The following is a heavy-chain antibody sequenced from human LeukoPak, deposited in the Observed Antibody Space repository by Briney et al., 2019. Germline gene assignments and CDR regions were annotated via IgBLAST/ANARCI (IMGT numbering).Heavy chain of an antibody. V-gene: IGHV1-8*02. CDR2: MNPNSGNT. CDR1: GYTFTGYY. D-gene: IGHD1-26*01. CDR3: AREGGSYSDAFDI. Sequence: ASVKVSCKASGYTFTGYYMHWVRQAPGQGLEWMGWMNPNSGNTGYAQKFQGRVTMTRNTSISTAYMELSSLRSDDAAVYYCAREGGSYSDAFDIWGQGTMVTVSS. J-gene: IGHJ3*02.